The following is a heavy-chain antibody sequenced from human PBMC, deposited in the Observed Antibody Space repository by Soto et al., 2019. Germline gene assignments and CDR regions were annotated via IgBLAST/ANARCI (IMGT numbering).Heavy chain of an antibody. CDR2: IIPIFGTA. J-gene: IGHJ4*02. Sequence: ASVKVSCKASGGTFSSYAISWVRQAPGQGLEWMGGIIPIFGTANYAQKFQGRVTITADKSTSTAYMELSSLRSEDTAVYYCARDSWDSSDEGDYFDYWGQGTLVTVSS. CDR3: ARDSWDSSDEGDYFDY. CDR1: GGTFSSYA. D-gene: IGHD3-22*01. V-gene: IGHV1-69*06.